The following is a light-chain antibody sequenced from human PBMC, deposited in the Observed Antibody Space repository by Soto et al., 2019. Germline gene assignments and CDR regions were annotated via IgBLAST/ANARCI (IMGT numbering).Light chain of an antibody. J-gene: IGLJ3*02. CDR1: TSNIGSKF. CDR3: AAWDGTLSAWV. Sequence: QSVLTQPPSASGTPGQRVTISCSGSTSNIGSKFVYWYQQNPGTAPKLLIYANEQRPSGVPDRFSGSKSGTSASLAISVLRSEDEADYYCAAWDGTLSAWVFGGGTKLTVL. V-gene: IGLV1-47*01. CDR2: ANE.